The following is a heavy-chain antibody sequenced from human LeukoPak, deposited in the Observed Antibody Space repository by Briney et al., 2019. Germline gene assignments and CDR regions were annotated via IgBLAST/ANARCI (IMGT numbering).Heavy chain of an antibody. V-gene: IGHV3-23*01. CDR3: AKGSSTTCPCYRDH. Sequence: PGGSLRLSCLASGFTFTNYAMSWVRQPPGKGLEWVSAISATRGNTYYADSVQGRFSISRDNSKNTLYLQMNSLRAEDTAVYYCAKGSSTTCPCYRDHWGQGTLVTVSS. D-gene: IGHD2-2*01. CDR1: GFTFTNYA. J-gene: IGHJ4*02. CDR2: ISATRGNT.